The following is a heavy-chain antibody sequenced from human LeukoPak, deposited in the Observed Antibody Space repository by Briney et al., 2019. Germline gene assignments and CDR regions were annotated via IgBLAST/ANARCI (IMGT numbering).Heavy chain of an antibody. CDR1: GGSISSYY. CDR3: ARRDYCGGDCYSGWFDP. J-gene: IGHJ5*02. Sequence: SETLSLTCTVSGGSISSYYWSWIRQPPGKGLEWIGYIYTSGSTNHNPSLKSRVTISVDTSKNQFSLKLSSVTAAETAVYYCARRDYCGGDCYSGWFDPWGQGTLVTVSS. V-gene: IGHV4-4*09. D-gene: IGHD2-21*02. CDR2: IYTSGST.